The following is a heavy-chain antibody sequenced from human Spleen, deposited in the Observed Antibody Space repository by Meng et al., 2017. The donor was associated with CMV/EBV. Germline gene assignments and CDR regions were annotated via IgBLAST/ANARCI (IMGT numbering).Heavy chain of an antibody. CDR1: GYTFTNYE. D-gene: IGHD1-26*01. CDR2: IIPILAIA. V-gene: IGHV1-69*04. J-gene: IGHJ4*02. Sequence: SVKVSCKASGYTFTNYEINWVRQAPGQGLEWMGRIIPILAIANYAQKFQGRVTITADKSTSTAYMELSSLRSEDTAVYYCASSGSYYFDYWGQGTLVTVSS. CDR3: ASSGSYYFDY.